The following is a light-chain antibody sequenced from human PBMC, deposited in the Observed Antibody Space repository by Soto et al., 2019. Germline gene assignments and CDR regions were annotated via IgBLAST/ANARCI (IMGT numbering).Light chain of an antibody. CDR2: AES. CDR3: QQYENLPT. J-gene: IGKJ5*01. Sequence: DIQMTQSPSSVSASVGDRVTITCRASQDISGWLAWFQQKPGKDPNLLIYAESILQSGVPSRFSGSGSGTDFTLTITYLQPEDCATYYCQQYENLPTFGQGTRLEIK. CDR1: QDISGW. V-gene: IGKV1D-12*01.